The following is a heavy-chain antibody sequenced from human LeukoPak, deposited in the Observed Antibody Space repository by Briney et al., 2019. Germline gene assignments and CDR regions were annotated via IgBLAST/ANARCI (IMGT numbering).Heavy chain of an antibody. Sequence: GGSLRLSCAASGFTFSSYAMSWVRQAPGKGLEWVSAISGSGGSTYYAASVKGLFIISRDNSKNTLYLQMNSLRAEDTAVYYCAKAGSIAAAGTYDYWGQGTLVTVSS. CDR2: ISGSGGST. D-gene: IGHD6-13*01. J-gene: IGHJ4*02. V-gene: IGHV3-23*01. CDR3: AKAGSIAAAGTYDY. CDR1: GFTFSSYA.